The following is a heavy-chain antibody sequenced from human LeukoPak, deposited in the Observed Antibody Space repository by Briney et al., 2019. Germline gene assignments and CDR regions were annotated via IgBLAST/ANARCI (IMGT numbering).Heavy chain of an antibody. CDR2: INPNNGGT. Sequence: GASVKVSCKASGYTFSGYYMHWVQQAPGQGPEWMGWINPNNGGTNYAQKFQGRVTMTRDTSISTAYMELSSLRSDDTAVYYCARDFIFYEILTGYYNLYYFDYWGQGTLVTVSS. CDR1: GYTFSGYY. D-gene: IGHD3-9*01. J-gene: IGHJ4*02. V-gene: IGHV1-2*02. CDR3: ARDFIFYEILTGYYNLYYFDY.